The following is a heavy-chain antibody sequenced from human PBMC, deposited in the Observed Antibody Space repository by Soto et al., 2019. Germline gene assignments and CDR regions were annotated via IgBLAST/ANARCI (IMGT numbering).Heavy chain of an antibody. V-gene: IGHV3-7*01. Sequence: GGSLRLSCAASGFTFSSYWMSWVRQAPGKGLEWVANIKQDGSEKYYVDSVKGRFTISRDNAKNSLYLQMNSLRAEDTAVYYCARVRLSSSWQGDAFDIWGQGTMVTVSS. CDR1: GFTFSSYW. D-gene: IGHD6-13*01. CDR3: ARVRLSSSWQGDAFDI. J-gene: IGHJ3*02. CDR2: IKQDGSEK.